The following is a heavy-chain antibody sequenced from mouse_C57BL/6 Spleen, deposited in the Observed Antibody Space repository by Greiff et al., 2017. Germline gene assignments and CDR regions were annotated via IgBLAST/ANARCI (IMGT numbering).Heavy chain of an antibody. V-gene: IGHV2-2*01. J-gene: IGHJ2*01. CDR1: GFSLTSYG. CDR2: IWSGGST. D-gene: IGHD2-5*01. Sequence: QVHVKQSGPGLVQPSQSLSITCTVSGFSLTSYGVHWVRQSPGKGLEWLGVIWSGGSTDYNAAFISRLSISKDNSKSHVFFKMNSLQADDTAIYYCARAYYSNPSFDYWGQGTTLTVSS. CDR3: ARAYYSNPSFDY.